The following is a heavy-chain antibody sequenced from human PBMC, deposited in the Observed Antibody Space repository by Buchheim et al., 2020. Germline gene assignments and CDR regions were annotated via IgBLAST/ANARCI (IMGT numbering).Heavy chain of an antibody. CDR1: AFTFSNYA. J-gene: IGHJ2*01. CDR3: ARDYNWYFDL. V-gene: IGHV3-30*14. CDR2: ISYDLSNK. Sequence: QVQLVESGGGGVQPGGSLRLPCAAFAFTFSNYAMHGVRQAPGKGLEWGAIISYDLSNKYYADSVKGGFPLSRNNPKSTLYLLMNSLRDEDTAVYYCARDYNWYFDLWGRGTL.